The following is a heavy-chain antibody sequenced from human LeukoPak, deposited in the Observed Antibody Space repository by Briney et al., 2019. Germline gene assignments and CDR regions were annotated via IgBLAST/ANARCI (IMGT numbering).Heavy chain of an antibody. CDR1: GYTLTELS. D-gene: IGHD6-19*01. CDR3: ATGLFSSGWYYFEY. J-gene: IGHJ4*02. V-gene: IGHV1-24*01. Sequence: GASVKVSCKVSGYTLTELSMHWVRQAPGKGLEWRGGFDPEDGETIYAQKFQGRVTMTEDTSTDTAYMELSSLRSEDTAVYYCATGLFSSGWYYFEYWGQGTLVTVSS. CDR2: FDPEDGET.